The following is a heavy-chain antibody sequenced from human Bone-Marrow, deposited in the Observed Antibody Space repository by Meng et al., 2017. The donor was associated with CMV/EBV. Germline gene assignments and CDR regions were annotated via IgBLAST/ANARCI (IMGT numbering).Heavy chain of an antibody. Sequence: GESLKIFCAASVFTFSSYEMNWVRRAPGKGLDWVSSISSSSSYIYYADSVKGRFTIPRDNAKNSLYLQMNSLRAEDTAVYYCARDGTRKFVDTAMVWGNNWFDPWGHGTLVTVSS. CDR2: ISSSSSYI. CDR3: ARDGTRKFVDTAMVWGNNWFDP. D-gene: IGHD5-18*01. CDR1: VFTFSSYE. J-gene: IGHJ5*02. V-gene: IGHV3-21*01.